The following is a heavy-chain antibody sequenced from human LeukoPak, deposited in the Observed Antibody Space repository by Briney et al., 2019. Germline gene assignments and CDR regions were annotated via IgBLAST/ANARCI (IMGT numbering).Heavy chain of an antibody. CDR3: ARVSSPWSPRDAFDI. Sequence: SQTLSLTCAISGDSVSSNSATWNWIRQSPSRGLEWLGRTYYKSKWYNDYAVSVKSRITINSDTSKNQFSLQLNSVTPEDTAVFYCARVSSPWSPRDAFDIWGQGTMVTVSS. D-gene: IGHD1-26*01. J-gene: IGHJ3*02. V-gene: IGHV6-1*01. CDR2: TYYKSKWYN. CDR1: GDSVSSNSAT.